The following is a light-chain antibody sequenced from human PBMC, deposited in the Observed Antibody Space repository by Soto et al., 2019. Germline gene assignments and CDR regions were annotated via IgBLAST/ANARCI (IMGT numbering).Light chain of an antibody. CDR2: DVN. CDR3: ISYTGSTTVYV. V-gene: IGLV2-14*03. CDR1: NSDVGAYNY. J-gene: IGLJ1*01. Sequence: QLVLTQPASVSGSPGQSITISCTGTNSDVGAYNYVSWYQHHPGKAPKLMIYDVNNRPSGVSNRFSGSKSGNTASLTISGLQAEDEADYYCISYTGSTTVYVFGGGTKLTVL.